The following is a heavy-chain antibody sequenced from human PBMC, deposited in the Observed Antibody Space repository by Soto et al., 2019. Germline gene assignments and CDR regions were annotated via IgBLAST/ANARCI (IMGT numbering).Heavy chain of an antibody. J-gene: IGHJ6*01. CDR1: GFTFSSYG. V-gene: IGHV3-30*18. D-gene: IGHD2-2*01. CDR3: AKECTSSLDNYYGMDV. CDR2: ISYDGSNK. Sequence: QVQLVESGGGVVQPGRSLRLSCAASGFTFSSYGMHWVRQAPGKGLEWVAVISYDGSNKYYADSVKGRFTISRDNSKNTLYLQMNSLRAEDTAVYYCAKECTSSLDNYYGMDVW.